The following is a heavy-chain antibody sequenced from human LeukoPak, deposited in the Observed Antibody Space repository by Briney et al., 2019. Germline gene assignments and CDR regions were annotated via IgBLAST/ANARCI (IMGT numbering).Heavy chain of an antibody. D-gene: IGHD6-19*01. CDR2: INPNSGGT. Sequence: ASVKVSCKASGYTFTGYYMHWARQAPGQGLEWMGWINPNSGGTNYAQKFQGRVTMTRDTSISTAYMELSRLRSDDTAVYYCARETYSSGWYGYWGQGTLVTVSS. J-gene: IGHJ4*02. CDR1: GYTFTGYY. V-gene: IGHV1-2*02. CDR3: ARETYSSGWYGY.